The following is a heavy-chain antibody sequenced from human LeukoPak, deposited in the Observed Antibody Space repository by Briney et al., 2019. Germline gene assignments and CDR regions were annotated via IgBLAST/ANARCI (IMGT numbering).Heavy chain of an antibody. CDR3: ARYYYGSGSFDP. D-gene: IGHD3-10*01. V-gene: IGHV3-7*01. Sequence: PGGSLRLSCAASGFTFSNYWMSWVRQAPGKGLEWVANIKQDGSEKYYVDSVKGRFTISRDNAKNSLYLQMNSLRAEDTAVYYCARYYYGSGSFDPWGQGTLVTVSS. CDR1: GFTFSNYW. CDR2: IKQDGSEK. J-gene: IGHJ5*02.